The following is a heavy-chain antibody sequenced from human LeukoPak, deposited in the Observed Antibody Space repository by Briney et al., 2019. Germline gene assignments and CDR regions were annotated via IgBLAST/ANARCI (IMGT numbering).Heavy chain of an antibody. CDR2: IYYSGST. V-gene: IGHV4-39*07. CDR3: ARDLRGYGDYVDY. D-gene: IGHD4-17*01. Sequence: SETLSLTCTVSGGSISSYYWGWIRQPPGKGLEWIGSIYYSGSTYYNPSLKSRVTISVDTSKNQFSLKLSSVTAADTAVYYCARDLRGYGDYVDYWGQGTLVTVSS. CDR1: GGSISSYY. J-gene: IGHJ4*02.